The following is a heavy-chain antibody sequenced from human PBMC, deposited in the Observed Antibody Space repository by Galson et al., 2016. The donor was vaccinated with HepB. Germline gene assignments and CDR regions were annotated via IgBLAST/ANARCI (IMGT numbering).Heavy chain of an antibody. V-gene: IGHV1-69*02. J-gene: IGHJ4*02. D-gene: IGHD3-10*01. Sequence: SVKVSCKASGGSFTMYTISWVRQAPGQGLEWLGRIIPMVNIAHYARELQGRVTITADRSTNTVYMEVRSLRSEDTAVYYCARGRQRYYHGSEIESWGQGTLVTVSS. CDR2: IIPMVNIA. CDR3: ARGRQRYYHGSEIES. CDR1: GGSFTMYT.